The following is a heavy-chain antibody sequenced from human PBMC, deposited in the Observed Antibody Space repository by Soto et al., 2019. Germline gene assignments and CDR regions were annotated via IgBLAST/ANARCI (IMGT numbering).Heavy chain of an antibody. Sequence: GGSLRLSCAASGFTFSSYGMHWVRQAPGKGLEWVAVISYDGSNKYYADSVKGRFTISRDNSKNTLYLQMNSLRAEDTAVYYCAKELAAGIGEEDYYYYGMDVWGQGTTVTVSS. J-gene: IGHJ6*02. D-gene: IGHD6-13*01. CDR2: ISYDGSNK. CDR1: GFTFSSYG. V-gene: IGHV3-30*18. CDR3: AKELAAGIGEEDYYYYGMDV.